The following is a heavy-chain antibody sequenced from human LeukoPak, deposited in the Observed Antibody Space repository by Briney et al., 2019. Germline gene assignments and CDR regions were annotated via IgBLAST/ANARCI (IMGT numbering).Heavy chain of an antibody. J-gene: IGHJ2*01. CDR3: ARDPPTLAPSNWYFDL. Sequence: PGGSLRLSCAASGFPFSNAWMSWVRQAPGKGLEWVSYISSSSSTIYYADSVKGRFTISRDNAKNSLYPQMNSLRDEDTAVYYCARDPPTLAPSNWYFDLWGRGTLVTVSS. V-gene: IGHV3-48*02. CDR2: ISSSSSTI. CDR1: GFPFSNAW.